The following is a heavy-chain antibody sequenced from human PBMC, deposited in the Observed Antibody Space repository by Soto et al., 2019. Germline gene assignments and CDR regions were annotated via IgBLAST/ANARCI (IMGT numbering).Heavy chain of an antibody. J-gene: IGHJ3*02. CDR3: AKRIPQYYYDSSGYYYSFGNWGAFDI. V-gene: IGHV3-23*01. CDR2: ISGSGGST. Sequence: GGSLRLSCAASGFTFSSYAMSWVRQAPGKGLEWVSAISGSGGSTYYADSVKGRFTISRDNSKNTLYLQMNSLRAEGTAVYYCAKRIPQYYYDSSGYYYSFGNWGAFDIWGQGTMVTVSS. D-gene: IGHD3-22*01. CDR1: GFTFSSYA.